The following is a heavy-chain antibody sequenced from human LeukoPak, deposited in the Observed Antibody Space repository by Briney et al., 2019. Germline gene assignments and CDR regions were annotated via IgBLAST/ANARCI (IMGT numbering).Heavy chain of an antibody. CDR2: IHYSGTTT. CDR1: GGSNSSSPYY. D-gene: IGHD3-22*01. Sequence: PSETLSLTCAVSGGSNSSSPYYWGWIRQPPGKGLEWIGSIHYSGTTTYYSPSLKSRVTVSLDTSRNQFSLFLGSMSAADTAIHYCARSGDYLQTGFDPWGQGTLVTVAS. CDR3: ARSGDYLQTGFDP. V-gene: IGHV4-39*07. J-gene: IGHJ5*02.